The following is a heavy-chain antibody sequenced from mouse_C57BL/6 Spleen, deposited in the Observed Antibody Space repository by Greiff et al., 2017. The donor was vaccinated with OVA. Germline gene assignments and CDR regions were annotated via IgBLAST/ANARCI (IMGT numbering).Heavy chain of an antibody. V-gene: IGHV10-1*01. Sequence: EVKVVESGGGLVQPKGSLKLSCAASGFSFNTYAMNWVRQAPGKGLEWVARIRSKSNNYATYYADSVKDRFTISRDDSESMLYLQMNNLKTEDTAMYYCVRQKHGAMDYWGQGTSVTVSS. CDR2: IRSKSNNYAT. J-gene: IGHJ4*01. CDR3: VRQKHGAMDY. CDR1: GFSFNTYA.